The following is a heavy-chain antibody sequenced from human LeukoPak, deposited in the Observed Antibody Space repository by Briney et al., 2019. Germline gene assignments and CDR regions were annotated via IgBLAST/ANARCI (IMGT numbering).Heavy chain of an antibody. CDR2: ISDDGSSA. J-gene: IGHJ4*02. D-gene: IGHD1-1*01. CDR3: ARGQEFDDGVFDS. Sequence: GGSLRLSCAASGFTFGNYWMHWVRQAPGKGLLWVSRISDDGSSANYADSVKGRFTISRDNSKNTVYLQMNSLRVEDTAIYYCARGQEFDDGVFDSWGQGTLVTVSS. V-gene: IGHV3-74*01. CDR1: GFTFGNYW.